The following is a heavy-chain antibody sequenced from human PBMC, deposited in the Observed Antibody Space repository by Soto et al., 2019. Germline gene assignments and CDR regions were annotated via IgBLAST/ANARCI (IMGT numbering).Heavy chain of an antibody. Sequence: GGSLILSCVASGFTFNIYAMSWVRQAPGKGLEWVSNVSADGSNESYPESVKGRFTISRDNAENALYLQMNSLRAEDAAVYYCATKGVIAGIGFVDYWGQGTLVTVSS. J-gene: IGHJ4*02. CDR1: GFTFNIYA. D-gene: IGHD6-13*01. CDR3: ATKGVIAGIGFVDY. V-gene: IGHV3-7*01. CDR2: VSADGSNE.